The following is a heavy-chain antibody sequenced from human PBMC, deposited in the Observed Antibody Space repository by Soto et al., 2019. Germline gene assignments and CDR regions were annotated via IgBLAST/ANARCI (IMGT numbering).Heavy chain of an antibody. CDR2: INPSGGST. D-gene: IGHD3-22*01. J-gene: IGHJ4*02. Sequence: ASVKVSCKASGYIFTNHYIHWVRQAPGQGLEWMGIINPSGGSTNYLQKFQGRITMTRDTCTSTVYMELSSLRSEGNAVYFCSRADCYDSSGFCCDCWGQGTLVTVSS. CDR3: SRADCYDSSGFCCDC. V-gene: IGHV1-46*01. CDR1: GYIFTNHY.